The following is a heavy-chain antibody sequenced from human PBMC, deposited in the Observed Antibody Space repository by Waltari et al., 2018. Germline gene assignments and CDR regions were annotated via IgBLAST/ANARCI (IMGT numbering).Heavy chain of an antibody. CDR3: ARDRPLRSAYYYGMDV. V-gene: IGHV3-53*01. CDR1: GFTVSSNY. J-gene: IGHJ6*02. CDR2: IYSGGST. Sequence: EVQLVESGGGLIQPGGSLRLSCAASGFTVSSNYMSWVRQAPGKGLEWVSVIYSGGSTYYADSVKGRFTISRDNSKNTLYLQMNSLRAEDTAVYYCARDRPLRSAYYYGMDVWGQGTTVTVSS.